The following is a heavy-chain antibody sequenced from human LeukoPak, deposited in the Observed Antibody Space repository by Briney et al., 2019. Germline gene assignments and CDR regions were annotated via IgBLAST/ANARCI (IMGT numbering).Heavy chain of an antibody. CDR2: IKSDGSST. D-gene: IGHD4-11*01. J-gene: IGHJ4*02. V-gene: IGHV3-74*01. CDR1: GFIFSNYW. CDR3: VRGAYTDY. Sequence: PGGSLRLSCAASGFIFSNYWMHWVRQAPGKGLVWVSRIKSDGSSTNYADSVKGRFTIFRDNANNTLYLQMNSLRAEDTAVYYCVRGAYTDYWGQGTLVIVSS.